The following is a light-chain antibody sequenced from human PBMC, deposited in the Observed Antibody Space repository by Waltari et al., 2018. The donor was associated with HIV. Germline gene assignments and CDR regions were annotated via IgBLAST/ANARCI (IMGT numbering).Light chain of an antibody. J-gene: IGLJ3*02. CDR3: SSYTNRVTWV. CDR1: GSDVGGYNY. V-gene: IGLV2-14*01. Sequence: QSALTQPAFVSGSRGESITIPCTGTGSDVGGYNYVSWYQQQPGQATKLLIYAVSNLPSGVSNRFSGSKSGNTASLTVSGLQTEDEADYYCSSYTNRVTWVFGGGTRLTVL. CDR2: AVS.